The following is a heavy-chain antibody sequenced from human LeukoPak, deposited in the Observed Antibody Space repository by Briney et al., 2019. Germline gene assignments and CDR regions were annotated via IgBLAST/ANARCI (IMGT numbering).Heavy chain of an antibody. V-gene: IGHV4-4*07. CDR3: AKEGAAPGPDFDY. J-gene: IGHJ4*02. Sequence: SETLSLTCAVSGASIRNYYWSWIRQPAGKGLEWIGRSVPSGSTNYNPSLKSRVTMSVDTSKSQFSLKLNSVTAADTAVYYCAKEGAAPGPDFDYWGQGTLVIVSS. CDR2: SVPSGST. D-gene: IGHD6-13*01. CDR1: GASIRNYY.